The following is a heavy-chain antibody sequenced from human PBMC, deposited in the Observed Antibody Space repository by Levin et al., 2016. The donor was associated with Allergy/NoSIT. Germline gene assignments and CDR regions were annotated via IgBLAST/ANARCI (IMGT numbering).Heavy chain of an antibody. J-gene: IGHJ4*02. V-gene: IGHV3-21*01. CDR2: ISSSSSYI. CDR3: ARDTYYDFWSGYYTPHSYFDY. Sequence: WIRQPPGKGLEWVSSISSSSSYIYYADSVKGRFTISRDNAKNSLYLQMNSLRAEDTAVYYCARDTYYDFWSGYYTPHSYFDYWGQGTLVTVSS. D-gene: IGHD3-3*01.